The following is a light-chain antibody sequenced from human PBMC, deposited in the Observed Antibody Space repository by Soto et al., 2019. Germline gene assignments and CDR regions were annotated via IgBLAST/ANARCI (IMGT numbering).Light chain of an antibody. V-gene: IGKV1-5*03. CDR1: ERIGSW. CDR3: QQYSSSPRP. CDR2: KAS. J-gene: IGKJ1*01. Sequence: QMTQYPSTLSASVGDRVTITCRASERIGSWLAWYQLKPGTVPKLLIYKASTLTKGVTSTFSGSGSGTEFNLTINRLQPDDFAAYYCQQYSSSPRPFAQGTKVDI.